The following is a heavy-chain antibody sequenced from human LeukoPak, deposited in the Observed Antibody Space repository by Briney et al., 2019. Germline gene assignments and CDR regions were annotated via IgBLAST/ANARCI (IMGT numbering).Heavy chain of an antibody. V-gene: IGHV1-69*04. CDR2: IIPILGIA. J-gene: IGHJ3*02. CDR3: ATETRDYYDSGTRPRDAWAFDI. Sequence: ASVKVSCKASGGTFSSYAISWVRQAPGQGLEWMGRIIPILGIANYAQKFQGRVTMTEDTSTDTAYMELSSLRSEDTAVYYCATETRDYYDSGTRPRDAWAFDIWGQGTMDTVSS. CDR1: GGTFSSYA. D-gene: IGHD3-22*01.